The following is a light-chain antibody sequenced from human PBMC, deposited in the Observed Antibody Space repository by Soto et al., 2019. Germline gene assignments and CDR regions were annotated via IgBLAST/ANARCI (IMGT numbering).Light chain of an antibody. CDR1: SSDVGGYNY. J-gene: IGLJ2*01. Sequence: QSALTQPRSVSGSPGQSVTISCTGTSSDVGGYNYVSWYQQHPGKAPKLMIYDVGKRPSGVPDRFSGSKSGNTASLTISGLQAEYEADYYCCSYAGSYPVVFGGGTKLTVL. CDR3: CSYAGSYPVV. CDR2: DVG. V-gene: IGLV2-11*01.